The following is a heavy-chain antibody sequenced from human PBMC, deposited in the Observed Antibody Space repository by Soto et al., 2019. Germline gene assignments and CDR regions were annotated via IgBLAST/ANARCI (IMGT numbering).Heavy chain of an antibody. CDR3: ARDVGPPKLLWFGESDMDV. J-gene: IGHJ6*03. CDR1: GFTFSSYW. V-gene: IGHV3-7*01. D-gene: IGHD3-10*01. Sequence: PGGSLRLSCAASGFTFSSYWMSWVRQAPGKGLEWVANIKQDGSEKYYVDSVKGRFTISRDNAKNSLYLQMNSLRAEDTAVYYCARDVGPPKLLWFGESDMDVWGKGTTVTVSS. CDR2: IKQDGSEK.